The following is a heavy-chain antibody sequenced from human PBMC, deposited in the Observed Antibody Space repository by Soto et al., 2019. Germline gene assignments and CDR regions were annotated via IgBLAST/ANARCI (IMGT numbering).Heavy chain of an antibody. Sequence: SETLSLTCTVSGGSISSYYWSWIRQPPGKGLEWIAYIYYSGSANYNPSLMSRVTISVDTSKNQFSLKLTSVTAADTAVYYCARASITYRPFDYWGQGTLVTVSS. CDR3: ARASITYRPFDY. V-gene: IGHV4-59*01. CDR1: GGSISSYY. J-gene: IGHJ4*02. CDR2: IYYSGSA. D-gene: IGHD5-12*01.